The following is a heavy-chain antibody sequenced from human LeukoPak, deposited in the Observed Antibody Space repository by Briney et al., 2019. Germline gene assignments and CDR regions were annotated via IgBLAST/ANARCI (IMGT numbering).Heavy chain of an antibody. V-gene: IGHV4-59*12. Sequence: SETLSLTCTVSGGSISSYYWSWIRQPPGKGLEWIGYIYYSGSTNYNPSLKSRVTISVDTSKNQFSLKLSSVTAADTAVYYCARRSRAYYYGSGSYTNWFDPWGQGTLVTVSS. CDR3: ARRSRAYYYGSGSYTNWFDP. D-gene: IGHD3-10*01. CDR1: GGSISSYY. J-gene: IGHJ5*02. CDR2: IYYSGST.